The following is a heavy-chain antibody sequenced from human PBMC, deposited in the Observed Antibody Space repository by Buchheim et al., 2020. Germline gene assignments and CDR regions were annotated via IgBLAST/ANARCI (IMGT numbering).Heavy chain of an antibody. J-gene: IGHJ4*02. CDR3: ARTYCSSTSCRLSDQNPIDY. CDR2: IYHSGST. V-gene: IGHV4-4*02. Sequence: QVQLQESGPGLVKPSGTLSLTCAVSGGSISSSNWWSWVRQPPGKGLEWIGEIYHSGSTNYNPSLKSRVTISVDKSKNQFYPKLSSVTAADTAVYYCARTYCSSTSCRLSDQNPIDYWGQGTL. D-gene: IGHD2-2*01. CDR1: GGSISSSNW.